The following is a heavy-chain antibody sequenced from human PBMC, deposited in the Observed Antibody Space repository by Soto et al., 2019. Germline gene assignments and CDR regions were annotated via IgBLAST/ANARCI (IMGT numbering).Heavy chain of an antibody. D-gene: IGHD6-19*01. CDR1: GFTFSSYG. CDR2: ISYDGSNK. Sequence: GGSLRLSCAASGFTFSSYGMHWVRQAPGKGLEWVAVISYDGSNKYYADSVKGRFTISRDNSKNTLYLQMNSLRAEDTAVYYCATEQWLDHYWGQGTLVTVSS. J-gene: IGHJ4*02. CDR3: ATEQWLDHY. V-gene: IGHV3-30*03.